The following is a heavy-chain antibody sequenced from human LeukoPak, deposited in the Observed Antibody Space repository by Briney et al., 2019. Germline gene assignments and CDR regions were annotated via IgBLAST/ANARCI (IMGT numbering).Heavy chain of an antibody. D-gene: IGHD1-14*01. CDR3: AKEAVRKFDFDY. Sequence: GGSLRLSCAASGFTFSSYAMHWVRQAPGKGLEWVSGISGSDGSTNYADSVKGRFTISRDNSKNTLYLQMNSLRAEDTAVYYCAKEAVRKFDFDYWGQGTLVTVSS. CDR1: GFTFSSYA. J-gene: IGHJ4*02. CDR2: ISGSDGST. V-gene: IGHV3-23*01.